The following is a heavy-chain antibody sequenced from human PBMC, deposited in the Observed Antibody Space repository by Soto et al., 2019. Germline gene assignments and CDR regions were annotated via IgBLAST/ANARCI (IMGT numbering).Heavy chain of an antibody. J-gene: IGHJ5*02. Sequence: QVQLVQSGAEVKKPGASVKVSCKASGYTFTGYYMHWVRQAPGQGLEWMGWINPNSGGTNYAQKFQGRVTMTRDTSISTAYMELSRLRSDDTAVYHCARERITKDVSGWFDPWGQGTLVTVSS. V-gene: IGHV1-2*02. D-gene: IGHD3-10*01. CDR1: GYTFTGYY. CDR3: ARERITKDVSGWFDP. CDR2: INPNSGGT.